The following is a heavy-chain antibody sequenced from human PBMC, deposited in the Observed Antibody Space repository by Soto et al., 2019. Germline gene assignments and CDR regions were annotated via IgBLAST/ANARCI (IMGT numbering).Heavy chain of an antibody. CDR3: ARVIAAAGTSDFDY. V-gene: IGHV1-69*02. Sequence: SVKVSCKASGGTFSSYTISWVRQAPGQGLEWMGRIIPILGIANYAQKFQGRVTITEDKSTSTAYMELSSLRSEDTAVYYCARVIAAAGTSDFDYWGQGTLVTVSS. CDR2: IIPILGIA. J-gene: IGHJ4*02. D-gene: IGHD6-13*01. CDR1: GGTFSSYT.